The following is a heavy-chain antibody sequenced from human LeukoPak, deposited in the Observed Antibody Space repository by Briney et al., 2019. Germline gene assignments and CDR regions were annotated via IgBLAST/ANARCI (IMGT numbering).Heavy chain of an antibody. J-gene: IGHJ4*02. V-gene: IGHV1-69*13. D-gene: IGHD3-22*01. CDR2: IIPIFGTA. Sequence: ASVKVSCKASGGTFSSYAISWMRQAPGQGLEWMGGIIPIFGTANYAQKFQGRVTITADESTSTAYMELSSLRSEDTAVYYCARGYSSGYKYYFDYWGQGTLVTVSS. CDR1: GGTFSSYA. CDR3: ARGYSSGYKYYFDY.